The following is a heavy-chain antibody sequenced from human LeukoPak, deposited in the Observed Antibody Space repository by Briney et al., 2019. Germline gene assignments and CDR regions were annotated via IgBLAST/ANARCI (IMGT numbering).Heavy chain of an antibody. Sequence: SETLSLTCTVSGVSVSSTTNYWSWVRQPPGKGPEWIGYMHYSGSTNYNPSLKSRVTISLDTSKNQFSLNLNSVTAADTAVYYCASLLGPWYIDFWGQGILVTVSS. CDR3: ASLLGPWYIDF. D-gene: IGHD1-14*01. CDR1: GVSVSSTTNY. J-gene: IGHJ4*02. V-gene: IGHV4-61*01. CDR2: MHYSGST.